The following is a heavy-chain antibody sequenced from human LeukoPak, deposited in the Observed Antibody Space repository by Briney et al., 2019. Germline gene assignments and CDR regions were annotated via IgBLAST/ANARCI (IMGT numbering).Heavy chain of an antibody. Sequence: ASVKVSCKASGYTFTSDDINWVRQAPGQGLEWMGWISAYNGNTNYAQKLQGRVTMTTDTSTSTAYMELRSLRSDDTAVYYCARVYYYDSSGYYYARESWFDPWGQGTLVTVSS. CDR3: ARVYYYDSSGYYYARESWFDP. CDR2: ISAYNGNT. J-gene: IGHJ5*02. CDR1: GYTFTSDD. D-gene: IGHD3-22*01. V-gene: IGHV1-18*01.